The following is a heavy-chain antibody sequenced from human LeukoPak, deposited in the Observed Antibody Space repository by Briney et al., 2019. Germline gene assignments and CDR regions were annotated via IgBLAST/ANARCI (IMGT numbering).Heavy chain of an antibody. D-gene: IGHD2-2*01. Sequence: PGGSPRLSCAASGFTFSSYSMNWVRQAPGKGLEWVSSISSSSSYIYYADPVKGRFTISRDNAKNSLYLQMNSLRAEDTAVYYCARDRVVVVPSGDYYYYYYMDVWGKGTTVTVSS. CDR1: GFTFSSYS. CDR2: ISSSSSYI. V-gene: IGHV3-21*01. J-gene: IGHJ6*03. CDR3: ARDRVVVVPSGDYYYYYYMDV.